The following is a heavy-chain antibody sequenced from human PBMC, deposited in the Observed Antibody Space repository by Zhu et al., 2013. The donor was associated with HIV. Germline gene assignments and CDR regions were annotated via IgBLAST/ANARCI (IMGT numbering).Heavy chain of an antibody. CDR3: ARERIGCSGSSCYFDS. CDR2: INANTGTT. J-gene: IGHJ5*01. Sequence: QVQVTQSEPVLTKSGASVRVSCQASGYIFTDYYIHWVRQAPGQGLEWMGEINANTGTTIYAQKFQGRVTMTRDTSITTSYMDLNRLIPDDTAVYSCARERIGCSGSSCYFDSWGQGTLVTVSS. D-gene: IGHD2-2*01. CDR1: GYIFTDYY. V-gene: IGHV1-2*02.